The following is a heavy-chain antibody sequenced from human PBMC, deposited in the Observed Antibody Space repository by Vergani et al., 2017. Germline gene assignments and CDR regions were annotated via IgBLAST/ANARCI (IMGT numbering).Heavy chain of an antibody. V-gene: IGHV5-51*01. D-gene: IGHD6-25*01. CDR3: ARLYGRDRSGSKYFDY. CDR2: IHPADSDT. J-gene: IGHJ4*02. CDR1: GYSFTNYW. Sequence: EVQLVQSGAEVKKPGESLKISCPISGYSFTNYWIGWVRQMPGKGLEWMGIIHPADSDTRYSPSFQGQVTISVDKSISTAYLQRSSLRASDSSMYYCARLYGRDRSGSKYFDYWGQGTLVTVSS.